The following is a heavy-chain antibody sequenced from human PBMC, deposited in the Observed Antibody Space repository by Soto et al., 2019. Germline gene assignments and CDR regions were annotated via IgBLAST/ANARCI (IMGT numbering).Heavy chain of an antibody. D-gene: IGHD5-12*01. V-gene: IGHV1-18*01. CDR3: ARDRWRDGYDYGPDF. CDR1: GYTFTSYG. CDR2: ISAYNGNT. Sequence: QVQLVQSGAEVKKPGASVKVSCKASGYTFTSYGISWVRQAPGQGLERMGWISAYNGNTNYAQKFQGRVTMTTDTSTSTAYMELRSLRSDDTAVYYCARDRWRDGYDYGPDFWGQGTLVTVSS. J-gene: IGHJ4*02.